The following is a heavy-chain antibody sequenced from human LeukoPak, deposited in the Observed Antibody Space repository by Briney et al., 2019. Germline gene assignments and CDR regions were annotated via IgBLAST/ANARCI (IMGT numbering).Heavy chain of an antibody. D-gene: IGHD5-24*01. V-gene: IGHV4-4*09. Sequence: PSETLSLTCTVSGGSFTSYYWSWIHQPPGKELEWIGYVYTSGTTNYNPSLKLRVAISVDTSKNQFSLKLSSVTAADTAVYYCARQLQRYYFDYWGQGALVTVSS. CDR1: GGSFTSYY. CDR2: VYTSGTT. CDR3: ARQLQRYYFDY. J-gene: IGHJ4*02.